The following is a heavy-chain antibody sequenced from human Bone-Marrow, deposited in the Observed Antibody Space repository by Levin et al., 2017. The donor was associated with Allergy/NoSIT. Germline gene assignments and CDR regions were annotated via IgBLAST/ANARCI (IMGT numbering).Heavy chain of an antibody. D-gene: IGHD4-17*01. J-gene: IGHJ6*03. Sequence: LSLTCAASGFTFSDYYMSWIRQAPGKGLEWVSYISSSSSYTNYADSVKGRFTISRDNAKNSLYLQMNSLRAEDTAVYYCATSVTTHYYYYYYMDVWGKGTTVTVSS. CDR1: GFTFSDYY. CDR2: ISSSSSYT. CDR3: ATSVTTHYYYYYYMDV. V-gene: IGHV3-11*03.